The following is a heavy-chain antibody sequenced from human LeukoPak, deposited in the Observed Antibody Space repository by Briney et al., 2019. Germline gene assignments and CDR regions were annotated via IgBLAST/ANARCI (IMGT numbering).Heavy chain of an antibody. CDR2: ISGSGGST. V-gene: IGHV3-23*01. J-gene: IGHJ4*02. D-gene: IGHD6-6*01. CDR1: GFTFSSYA. Sequence: GGSLRLSCAASGFTFSSYAMSWVRQAPGKGLEWVSAISGSGGSTYYADSVKGRFTISRDNAKNSLYLQMNSLRAEDTAVYYCATGGYSSTLYYFDYWGQGTLVTVSS. CDR3: ATGGYSSTLYYFDY.